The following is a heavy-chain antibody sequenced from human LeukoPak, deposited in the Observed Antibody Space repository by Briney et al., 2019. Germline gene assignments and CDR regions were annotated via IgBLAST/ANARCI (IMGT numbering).Heavy chain of an antibody. CDR2: IYSGSST. CDR3: ATVGDHYHWYLDL. D-gene: IGHD3-10*01. Sequence: GGSLRLSCAASGFTVGSKYMNWVRQAPGKGLEWVSIIYSGSSTYYTDSVKGRFTVSRDDPKNTLYLQMNSLRADDTAMYYCATVGDHYHWYLDLWGRGTLVSVSS. CDR1: GFTVGSKY. J-gene: IGHJ2*01. V-gene: IGHV3-53*01.